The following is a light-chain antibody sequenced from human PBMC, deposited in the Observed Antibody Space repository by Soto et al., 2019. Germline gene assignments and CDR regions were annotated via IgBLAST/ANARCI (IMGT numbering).Light chain of an antibody. CDR3: RSSRGSTTYV. CDR2: DVS. J-gene: IGLJ1*01. V-gene: IGLV2-14*03. Sequence: QSVLTQPDSVSGSPGQSITISCTGTSSDLGGYNYVSWYQHHPGKAHKLMIYDVSNPPSGISNRFSCSSSANTASLTIAGHHAEEEADYYCRSSRGSTTYVFGTGTKVTVL. CDR1: SSDLGGYNY.